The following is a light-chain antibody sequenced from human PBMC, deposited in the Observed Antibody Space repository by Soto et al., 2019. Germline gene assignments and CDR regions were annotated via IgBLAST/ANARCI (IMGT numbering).Light chain of an antibody. Sequence: DIQMTQSPSTLSASVGDRVTITCRASESISKWLAWHQQKPGKPPKLLIYKASTLESGVPSRFSGSGSGTEFTLTISSLQPDDVATYYCQQYTSYRAFGQGTKVEIK. J-gene: IGKJ1*01. V-gene: IGKV1-5*03. CDR2: KAS. CDR1: ESISKW. CDR3: QQYTSYRA.